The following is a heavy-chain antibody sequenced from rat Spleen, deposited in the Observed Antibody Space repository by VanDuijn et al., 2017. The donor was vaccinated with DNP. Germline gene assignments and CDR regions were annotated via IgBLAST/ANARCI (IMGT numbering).Heavy chain of an antibody. CDR2: INKDSRKI. Sequence: EVKLVESGGGLVQPGRSLQLSCAASGFNFKSYWMGWVRQAPGKGLEWIGEINKDSRKIKYAPSLKDRFTISRDNAQNTLYLQTSKLGSEDTAIYYCVREDKGVDAWGQGASVTVSS. J-gene: IGHJ4*01. D-gene: IGHD2-2*01. V-gene: IGHV4-2*01. CDR3: VREDKGVDA. CDR1: GFNFKSYW.